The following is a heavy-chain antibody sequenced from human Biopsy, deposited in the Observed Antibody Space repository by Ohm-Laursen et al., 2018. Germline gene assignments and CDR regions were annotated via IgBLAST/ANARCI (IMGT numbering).Heavy chain of an antibody. Sequence: SLRLSCSAFGFSVSSYDMNWVRQAPGRGLEWISYISETSSHIYDADSVRGRFTVARDIDKNSLYLQLNSLRVEDTAVYYCARDSSRRAREGGMDVWGQGTTVTVSS. CDR2: ISETSSHI. D-gene: IGHD6-6*01. J-gene: IGHJ6*02. CDR1: GFSVSSYD. V-gene: IGHV3-21*01. CDR3: ARDSSRRAREGGMDV.